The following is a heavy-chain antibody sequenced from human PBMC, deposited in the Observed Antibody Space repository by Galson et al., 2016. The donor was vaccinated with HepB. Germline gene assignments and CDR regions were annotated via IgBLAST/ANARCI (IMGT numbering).Heavy chain of an antibody. J-gene: IGHJ2*01. D-gene: IGHD4-23*01. CDR3: AKDIFGGNSAFWYFDL. Sequence: SLRLSCAASGFIFDDYAMHWVRQAPGKGLEWVSGISWNSGNIGYADSVKGRFTISRGDAKNSLYLQMNSLRVEDTALYYCAKDIFGGNSAFWYFDLWGRGTLVTVSS. CDR1: GFIFDDYA. CDR2: ISWNSGNI. V-gene: IGHV3-9*01.